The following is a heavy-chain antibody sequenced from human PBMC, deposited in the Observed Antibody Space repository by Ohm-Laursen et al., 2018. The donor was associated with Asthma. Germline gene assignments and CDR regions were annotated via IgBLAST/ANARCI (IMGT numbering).Heavy chain of an antibody. CDR3: ARRQAVAGTSDYYYGMDV. CDR2: IIPIFRTS. V-gene: IGHV1-69*06. CDR1: GGTFSSYA. J-gene: IGHJ6*02. D-gene: IGHD6-19*01. Sequence: GSSVKVSCKASGGTFSSYAISWVRQAPGQGLEWMGGIIPIFRTSNYAQKFQGRVTITADKSTSTAYMELSSLRSEDTAMYYCARRQAVAGTSDYYYGMDVWGQGTTVTVSS.